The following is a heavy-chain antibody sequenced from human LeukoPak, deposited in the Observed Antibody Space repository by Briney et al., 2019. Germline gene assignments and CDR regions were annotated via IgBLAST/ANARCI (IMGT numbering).Heavy chain of an antibody. Sequence: ASVKVSCKASGGSFRTFSMNWVRQAPGQGLEWMGGIIPMFGEGNYAPKFQGRVTITTDESRRTAYMELRSLRSEDAAVYYCARRYYYDSPTYFEDAFDIWGQGTMVTVSS. V-gene: IGHV1-69*05. D-gene: IGHD3-22*01. J-gene: IGHJ3*02. CDR3: ARRYYYDSPTYFEDAFDI. CDR1: GGSFRTFS. CDR2: IIPMFGEG.